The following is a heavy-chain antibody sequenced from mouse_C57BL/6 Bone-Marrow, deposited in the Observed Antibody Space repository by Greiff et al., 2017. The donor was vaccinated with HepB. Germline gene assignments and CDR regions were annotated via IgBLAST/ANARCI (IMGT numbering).Heavy chain of an antibody. Sequence: EVKLQESGAELVKPGASVKLSCTASGFNIKDYYMHWVKQRTEQGLEWIGRIDPEDGETKYAPKFQGKATITADTSSNTAYLQLSSLTSEDTAVYYCARRSNYVPYAMDYWGQGTSVTVSS. CDR3: ARRSNYVPYAMDY. D-gene: IGHD2-5*01. CDR2: IDPEDGET. V-gene: IGHV14-2*01. J-gene: IGHJ4*01. CDR1: GFNIKDYY.